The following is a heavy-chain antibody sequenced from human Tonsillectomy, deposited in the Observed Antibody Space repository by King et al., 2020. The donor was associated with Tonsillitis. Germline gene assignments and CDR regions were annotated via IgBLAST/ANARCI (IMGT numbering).Heavy chain of an antibody. CDR2: ISGSGGST. V-gene: IGHV3-23*04. CDR1: GFTFSSYA. J-gene: IGHJ4*02. D-gene: IGHD1-26*01. Sequence: VQLVESGGGLVQPGGSLRLSCAASGFTFSSYAMSWVRQAPGKGLEWVSAISGSGGSTYYADSVKGRFTIPRDNSKNSLYLQMNSLRAEDTAVYYCAKVHNGSYYSPYYFDYWGQATLVTVSS. CDR3: AKVHNGSYYSPYYFDY.